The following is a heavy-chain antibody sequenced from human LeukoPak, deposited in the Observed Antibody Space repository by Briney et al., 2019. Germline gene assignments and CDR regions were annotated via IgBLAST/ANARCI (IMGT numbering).Heavy chain of an antibody. V-gene: IGHV3-30-3*01. CDR1: GFTFSSYA. Sequence: GGSLRLSCAASGFTFSSYAMHWVRQAPGKGLEWVAVISYDGSNKYYADSVKGRFTISRDNSKNTLYLQMNSLRAEDTAVYYCLHYFDYWGRGTLVTVSS. CDR3: LHYFDY. J-gene: IGHJ4*02. CDR2: ISYDGSNK.